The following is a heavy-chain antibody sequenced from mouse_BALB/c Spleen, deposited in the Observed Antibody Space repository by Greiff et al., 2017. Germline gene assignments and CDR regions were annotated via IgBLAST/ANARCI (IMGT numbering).Heavy chain of an antibody. J-gene: IGHJ3*01. V-gene: IGHV1-5*01. CDR1: GYTFTSYW. CDR3: TRRGNMGAAWFAY. Sequence: VQLQQSGTVLARPGASVKMSCKASGYTFTSYWMHWVKQRPGQGLEWIGAIYPGNSDTSYNQKFKGKAKMTADTSTSTAYMELSSLTNEDSAVYDCTRRGNMGAAWFAYWGQGTLVTVSA. CDR2: IYPGNSDT. D-gene: IGHD2-1*01.